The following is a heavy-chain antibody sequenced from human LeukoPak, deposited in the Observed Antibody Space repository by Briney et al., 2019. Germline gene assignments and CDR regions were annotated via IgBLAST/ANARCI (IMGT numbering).Heavy chain of an antibody. D-gene: IGHD2-2*01. Sequence: ASVKVSCKASGYTFTDCYMHWVRQAPGQGFEWMGWINPNSGDTNYARKFQGRVTMARDTSISTAHMELSRLRSDDTAVYYCARANFLYCSSTTCLFDYWGQGTLVIVSS. CDR2: INPNSGDT. CDR3: ARANFLYCSSTTCLFDY. V-gene: IGHV1-2*02. CDR1: GYTFTDCY. J-gene: IGHJ4*02.